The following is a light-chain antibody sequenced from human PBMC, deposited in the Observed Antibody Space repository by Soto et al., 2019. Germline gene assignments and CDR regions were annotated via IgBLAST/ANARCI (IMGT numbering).Light chain of an antibody. J-gene: IGKJ1*01. CDR1: QSIRSW. CDR2: KAS. CDR3: QQYNNYSKWT. V-gene: IGKV1-5*03. Sequence: DIQMTQSPSTLPASVGDRVTVTCRASQSIRSWLAWYQEKPGKAPKLLIYKASLLETGVPSRFSGSASGTEFTLTISSLQTDDFATYYCQQYNNYSKWTFGQGTKVDIK.